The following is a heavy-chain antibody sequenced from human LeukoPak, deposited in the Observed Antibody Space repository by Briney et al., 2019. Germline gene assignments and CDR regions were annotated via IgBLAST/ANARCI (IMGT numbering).Heavy chain of an antibody. J-gene: IGHJ4*02. CDR1: GFSFSAYP. D-gene: IGHD3-3*01. V-gene: IGHV3-21*01. Sequence: PGGSLRLSCAASGFSFSAYPVNWVRQAPGKGLEWLASIISSSVSKFYVDSVRGRFTISRDNAKNSLYLQMEGLRAEDTAVYYCGVAASSTSDFDSWGQGTQVTVSS. CDR3: GVAASSTSDFDS. CDR2: IISSSVSK.